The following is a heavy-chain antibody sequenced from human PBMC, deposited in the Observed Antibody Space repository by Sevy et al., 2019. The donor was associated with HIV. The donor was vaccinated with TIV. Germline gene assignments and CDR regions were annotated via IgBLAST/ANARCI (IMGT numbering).Heavy chain of an antibody. D-gene: IGHD3-10*01. CDR3: ARDHFYGSGRYKFDY. CDR2: IYHSGST. CDR1: GGSISSSNW. Sequence: SETLSLTCAVSGGSISSSNWWSWVRQPPGKGLEWIGEIYHSGSTKYNPSFKSRVTISVDKSKNQFSLKLSSVTAADTAVYYCARDHFYGSGRYKFDYWGQGTLVTVSS. J-gene: IGHJ4*02. V-gene: IGHV4-4*02.